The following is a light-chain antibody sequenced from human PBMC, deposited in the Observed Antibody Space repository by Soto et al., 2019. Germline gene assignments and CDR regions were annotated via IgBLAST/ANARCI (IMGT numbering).Light chain of an antibody. CDR1: QGISNY. CDR2: AAS. V-gene: IGKV1-27*01. Sequence: DIQMTQSPSSLSASVGDRVTITCRARQGISNYLAWYQQKPGKVPKLLIYAASTLQSGVPSRFSGSGSWTDFTLTISSLQPEDVATSYCQKYDSAPWTFGQGTKVEIK. J-gene: IGKJ1*01. CDR3: QKYDSAPWT.